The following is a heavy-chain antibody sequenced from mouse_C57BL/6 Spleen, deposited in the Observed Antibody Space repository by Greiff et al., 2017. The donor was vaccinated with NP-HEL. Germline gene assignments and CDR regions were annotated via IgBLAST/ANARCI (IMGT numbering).Heavy chain of an antibody. V-gene: IGHV3-6*01. CDR3: ARGGYFDV. CDR1: GYSITSGYY. Sequence: EVQLQHSGPGLVKPSQSLSLTCSVTGYSITSGYYWNWIRQFPGNKLEWMGYISYDGSNNYNPSLKNRISITRDTSKNQFFLKLNSVTTEDTATYYCARGGYFDVWGTGTTVTVSS. J-gene: IGHJ1*03. CDR2: ISYDGSN.